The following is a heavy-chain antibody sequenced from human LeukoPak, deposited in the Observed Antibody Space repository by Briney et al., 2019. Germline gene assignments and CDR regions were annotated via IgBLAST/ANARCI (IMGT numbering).Heavy chain of an antibody. J-gene: IGHJ4*02. CDR2: ISAYNGNT. Sequence: ASVKVSCKASGYTFTSYGISWVRQAPGQGLEWMGWISAYNGNTKYTQKFQGRVTMTTDTSTSTAYMELRGLRSDDTAVYYCARDLLLYSSGWTGFFDYWGQGTLVTVSS. CDR1: GYTFTSYG. CDR3: ARDLLLYSSGWTGFFDY. D-gene: IGHD6-25*01. V-gene: IGHV1-18*01.